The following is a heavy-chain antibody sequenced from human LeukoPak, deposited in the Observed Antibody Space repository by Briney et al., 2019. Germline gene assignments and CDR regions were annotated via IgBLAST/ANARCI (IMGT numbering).Heavy chain of an antibody. CDR1: GGSFSGYY. CDR2: INHSGGT. V-gene: IGHV4-34*01. CDR3: ARVHILVAPAAIRALDA. J-gene: IGHJ5*02. D-gene: IGHD2-2*02. Sequence: SETLSLTCAVYGGSFSGYYWSWIRQPPGKGLEWIGEINHSGGTNYNPSLKSRGTISVDTSKNQLSLKLRSGTGADTAVYYCARVHILVAPAAIRALDAWGQGTLVTVPS.